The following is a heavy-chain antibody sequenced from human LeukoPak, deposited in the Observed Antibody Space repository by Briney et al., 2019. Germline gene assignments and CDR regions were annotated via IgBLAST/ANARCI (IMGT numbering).Heavy chain of an antibody. CDR2: IYTSGST. Sequence: PSETLSLTCTVSGGSISSYYWSWIRQPAGKGLEWIGRIYTSGSTNYNPSLKSRVTMSVETSKNQFSLKLSSVTAADTAVYYCARDSPVLLWFGDSSPYYYMDVWGKGTTVTISS. V-gene: IGHV4-4*07. D-gene: IGHD3-10*01. J-gene: IGHJ6*03. CDR3: ARDSPVLLWFGDSSPYYYMDV. CDR1: GGSISSYY.